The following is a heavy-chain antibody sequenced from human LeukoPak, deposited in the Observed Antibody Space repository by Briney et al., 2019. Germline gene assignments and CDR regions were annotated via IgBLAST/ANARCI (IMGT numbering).Heavy chain of an antibody. CDR2: IYTSGST. CDR1: GGSISSYY. J-gene: IGHJ3*02. CDR3: ARGYAQLYDFWSGQGPHDALDI. Sequence: SETLSLTCTVSGGSISSYYWSWIRQPAGKGLEWIGRIYTSGSTNYNPSLKSRVTMSVDTSKNQFSLKLSSVTAADTAVYYCARGYAQLYDFWSGQGPHDALDIWGQGTMVTVSS. D-gene: IGHD3-3*01. V-gene: IGHV4-4*07.